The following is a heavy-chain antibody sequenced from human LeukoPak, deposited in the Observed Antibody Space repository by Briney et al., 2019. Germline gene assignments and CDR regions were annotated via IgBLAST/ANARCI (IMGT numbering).Heavy chain of an antibody. CDR1: GYTFTSYA. V-gene: IGHV1-3*03. J-gene: IGHJ4*02. CDR3: ARRIAAAGQEYFDY. CDR2: INAGNGNT. D-gene: IGHD6-13*01. Sequence: GASVKVSCKSSGYTFTSYAMHWVRQAPAQRLEWMGWINAGNGNTKYSQEFQGRVTITRDTSASTAYMELSSLRSEDMAVYYCARRIAAAGQEYFDYWGQGTLVTVSS.